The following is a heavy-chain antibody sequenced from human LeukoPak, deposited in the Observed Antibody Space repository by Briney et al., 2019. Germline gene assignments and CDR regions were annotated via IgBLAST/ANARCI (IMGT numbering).Heavy chain of an antibody. D-gene: IGHD2-21*02. Sequence: GTSVKVSCKASGYTFTSYDITWVRRAPGQGLEWMGWISTYNGDTHYAQKVQGRVTMTTDTSTSTAYMELRSLRSDDTAVYYCARARGRPEVTALDFWGQGTLAAVSS. CDR2: ISTYNGDT. J-gene: IGHJ4*02. CDR3: ARARGRPEVTALDF. CDR1: GYTFTSYD. V-gene: IGHV1-18*01.